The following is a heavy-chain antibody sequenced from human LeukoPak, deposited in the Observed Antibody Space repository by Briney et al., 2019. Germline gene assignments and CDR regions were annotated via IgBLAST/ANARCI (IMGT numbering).Heavy chain of an antibody. CDR1: GGSGGSISSSNY. D-gene: IGHD3-3*01. CDR3: ARLAIFGVWYMDV. CDR2: IYYSGST. J-gene: IGHJ6*03. Sequence: MPSGSLYLTCAVSGGSGGSISSSNYWSWVRQPPGKGLEWIGSIYYSGSTYYNPSLKSRVTISVDTSKNQFSLKLSSVTAADTAVYYCARLAIFGVWYMDVWGKGTTVTVSS. V-gene: IGHV4-39*01.